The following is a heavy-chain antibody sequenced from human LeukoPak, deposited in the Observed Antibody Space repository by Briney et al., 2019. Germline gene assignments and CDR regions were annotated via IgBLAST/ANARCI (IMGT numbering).Heavy chain of an antibody. Sequence: PRGSLRLSCVASGFTFSSYAMGWVRQAPGKRPEWVSSLTDSGGTTYYVDSVKGRFTISRDNSKNTLYLHMNSLRAEDTAMYYCAKKRDAFDIWGQGTVVAVSS. V-gene: IGHV3-23*01. CDR3: AKKRDAFDI. CDR2: LTDSGGTT. D-gene: IGHD5-24*01. CDR1: GFTFSSYA. J-gene: IGHJ3*02.